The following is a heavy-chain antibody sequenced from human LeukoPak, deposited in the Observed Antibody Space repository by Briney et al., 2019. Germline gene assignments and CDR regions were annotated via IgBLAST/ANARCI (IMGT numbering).Heavy chain of an antibody. CDR3: AKRPSCGGPGCDHIEY. Sequence: GGSLRLSCAASGFTISPCLMSWFRQAPGKGMEWVSTIGGSGGDTYYADSVKGRFTISRDNSKNTLFLQMNNMRAEDTAVYYCAKRPSCGGPGCDHIEYWGQGTLVTVSS. D-gene: IGHD2-21*01. CDR2: IGGSGGDT. V-gene: IGHV3-23*01. CDR1: GFTISPCL. J-gene: IGHJ4*02.